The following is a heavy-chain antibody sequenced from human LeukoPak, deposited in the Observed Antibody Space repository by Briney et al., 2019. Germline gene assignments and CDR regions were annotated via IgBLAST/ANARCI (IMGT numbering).Heavy chain of an antibody. J-gene: IGHJ4*02. D-gene: IGHD2-2*02. Sequence: GRSLRLSCAASGFTFSSYGMHWVRQAPGKGLEWVAVISYDGSNNYYADSVKGRFTISRDNSKNTLYLQMNSLRAVDTAVYYCAKDRVVYRGDYFDYWGQGTLVTVSS. CDR3: AKDRVVYRGDYFDY. CDR1: GFTFSSYG. CDR2: ISYDGSNN. V-gene: IGHV3-30*18.